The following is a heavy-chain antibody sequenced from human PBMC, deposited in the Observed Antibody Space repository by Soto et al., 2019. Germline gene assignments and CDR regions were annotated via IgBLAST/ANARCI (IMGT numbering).Heavy chain of an antibody. J-gene: IGHJ4*02. V-gene: IGHV3-23*01. CDR2: ISGSGGST. CDR3: AKDRYPGYCTNGVCYITTYFAY. CDR1: GFTFSSYA. Sequence: LRLSCAASGFTFSSYAMSWVRQAPGKGLEWVSAISGSGGSTYYADSVKGRFTISRDNSKNTLYLQMNSLRAEDTAVYYCAKDRYPGYCTNGVCYITTYFAYWGQGTLVTVSS. D-gene: IGHD2-8*01.